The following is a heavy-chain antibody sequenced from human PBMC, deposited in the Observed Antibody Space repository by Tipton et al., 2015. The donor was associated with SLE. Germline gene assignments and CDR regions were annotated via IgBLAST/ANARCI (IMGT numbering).Heavy chain of an antibody. D-gene: IGHD3-10*01. CDR1: GGSISSNF. CDR3: ARDTYYYGSGNYYTDVFDI. Sequence: LRLSCTVPGGSISSNFWSWIRQPPGKGLEWVGHMYYTGSTNYNPSLNSRVTTSVDTSKNQLSLKLSSVTAADTAVYYCARDTYYYGSGNYYTDVFDIWGQGAMVTVSS. CDR2: MYYTGST. V-gene: IGHV4-59*01. J-gene: IGHJ3*02.